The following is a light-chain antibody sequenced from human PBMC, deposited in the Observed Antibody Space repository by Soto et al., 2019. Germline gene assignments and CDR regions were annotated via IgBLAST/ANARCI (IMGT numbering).Light chain of an antibody. CDR3: QQRSNWPLT. CDR1: QSVTSH. Sequence: DIQMTQSPSSLSASVGDRVTITCRASQSVTSHLNWYRQKPGKAPHLLIYTTSTLQSGVPSRFSGSGSGTDFTLTISSLQPEDFAVYYCQQRSNWPLTFGGGTKVDIK. J-gene: IGKJ4*01. V-gene: IGKV1-39*01. CDR2: TTS.